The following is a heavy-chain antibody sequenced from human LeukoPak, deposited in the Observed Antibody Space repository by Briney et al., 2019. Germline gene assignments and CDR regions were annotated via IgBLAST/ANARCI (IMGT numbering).Heavy chain of an antibody. CDR1: GFTFSSYA. V-gene: IGHV3-23*01. CDR2: ISGSGGST. J-gene: IGHJ3*02. Sequence: GGSLRLSCAASGFTFSSYAMSWVRQAPGKGLEWVSAISGSGGSTYYADSVKGRFTISRDNSKNTLYLQMNSLRAEDTAVYYCARGVIPHDAFDIWGQGTMVTVSS. CDR3: ARGVIPHDAFDI. D-gene: IGHD2-2*02.